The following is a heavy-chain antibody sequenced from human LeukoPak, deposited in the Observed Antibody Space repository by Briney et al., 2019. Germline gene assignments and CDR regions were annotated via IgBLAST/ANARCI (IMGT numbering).Heavy chain of an antibody. D-gene: IGHD6-13*01. Sequence: GRSLRLSCAASGFTFDDYAMHWVRQAPGKGLEWVSGISWNSGSIGYADSVKGRFTISRDNAKNSLYLQMDSLRAEDTALYYCAKVWRSSWYGDYYFDYWGQGTLVTVSS. CDR3: AKVWRSSWYGDYYFDY. CDR1: GFTFDDYA. CDR2: ISWNSGSI. V-gene: IGHV3-9*01. J-gene: IGHJ4*02.